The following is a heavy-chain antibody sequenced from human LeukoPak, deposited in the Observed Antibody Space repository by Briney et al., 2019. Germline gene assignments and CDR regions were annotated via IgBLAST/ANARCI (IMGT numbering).Heavy chain of an antibody. CDR2: INHSGST. CDR3: ARGQVERAFDI. Sequence: SETLSLTCAVYGGSFSGYYWSWIRQPPGKGLEWIEEINHSGSTNYNPSLKSRVTISVDTSKNQFSLKLSSVTAADTAVYYCARGQVERAFDIWGQGTMVTVSS. V-gene: IGHV4-34*01. J-gene: IGHJ3*02. CDR1: GGSFSGYY.